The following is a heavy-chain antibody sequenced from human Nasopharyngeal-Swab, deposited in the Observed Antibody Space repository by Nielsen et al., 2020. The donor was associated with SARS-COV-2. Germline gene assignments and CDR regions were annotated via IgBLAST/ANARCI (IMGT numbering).Heavy chain of an antibody. V-gene: IGHV4-61*02. CDR2: IYTSGST. J-gene: IGHJ4*02. Sequence: SETLSLTCTVSGGSISSGSYYWSWIRQPAGKGLEWIGRIYTSGSTNYNPSLKSRVPISVDTSKNQFSLKLSSGTAADTAVYYCARAGRYSYGAYFDYWGQGTLVTVSS. CDR1: GGSISSGSYY. D-gene: IGHD5-18*01. CDR3: ARAGRYSYGAYFDY.